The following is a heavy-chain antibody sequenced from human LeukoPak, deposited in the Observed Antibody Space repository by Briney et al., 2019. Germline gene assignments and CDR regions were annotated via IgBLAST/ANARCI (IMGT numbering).Heavy chain of an antibody. CDR3: ANVAPGIAAAGTFDY. Sequence: GGSLRLSCAASGFTFSSYAMSWVRQAPGKGLEWVSAISGSGGSTYYPDSVKGRFTISTDNSKNTLYLHMNSLRAEDTAVYYCANVAPGIAAAGTFDYWGQGTLVTVSS. J-gene: IGHJ4*02. CDR2: ISGSGGST. CDR1: GFTFSSYA. D-gene: IGHD6-13*01. V-gene: IGHV3-23*01.